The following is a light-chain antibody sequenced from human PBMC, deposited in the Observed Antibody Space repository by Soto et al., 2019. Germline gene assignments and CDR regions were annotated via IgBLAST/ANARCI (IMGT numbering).Light chain of an antibody. CDR1: QSISDW. Sequence: DIPMTQSPSTLSASVGDRVTITCRASQSISDWLAWYQQKPGKAPKLLIYDASTLQSGFPSRFSGSGSGTEFTLTISSLQPDDFATYYCQEYKSATFGQGTKLEIE. CDR2: DAS. V-gene: IGKV1-5*01. J-gene: IGKJ2*01. CDR3: QEYKSAT.